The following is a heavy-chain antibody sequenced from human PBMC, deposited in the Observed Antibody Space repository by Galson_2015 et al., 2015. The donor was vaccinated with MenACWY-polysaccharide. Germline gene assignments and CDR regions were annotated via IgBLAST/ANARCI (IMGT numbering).Heavy chain of an antibody. CDR1: GFTFSNAW. J-gene: IGHJ3*02. Sequence: SLRLSCAASGFTFSNAWMSWVRQAPGKGLEWVGRIKSKTDGGTTDYAAPVKGRFTISRDDSKNTLYLQMNSLKTEDTAVYYCTTEARGRWFGELSDAFDIWGQGTMVTVSS. D-gene: IGHD3-10*01. CDR2: IKSKTDGGTT. CDR3: TTEARGRWFGELSDAFDI. V-gene: IGHV3-15*01.